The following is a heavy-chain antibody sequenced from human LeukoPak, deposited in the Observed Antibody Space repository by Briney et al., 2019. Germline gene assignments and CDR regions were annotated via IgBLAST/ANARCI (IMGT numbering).Heavy chain of an antibody. CDR2: IKQDGSEK. V-gene: IGHV3-7*01. D-gene: IGHD5-18*01. J-gene: IGHJ4*02. CDR1: GFTFSSYW. Sequence: GGSLRLSCAASGFTFSSYWMSWVRQAPGKGLEWVANIKQDGSEKYYVDSVKGRFTISRDNAKNSPYLQMNSLRAEDTAVYYCARDLGRIQLWPVGYWGQGTLVTVSS. CDR3: ARDLGRIQLWPVGY.